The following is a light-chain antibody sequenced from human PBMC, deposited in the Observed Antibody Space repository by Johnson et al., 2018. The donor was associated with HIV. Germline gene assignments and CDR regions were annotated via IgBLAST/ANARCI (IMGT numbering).Light chain of an antibody. V-gene: IGLV1-51*01. CDR2: DNN. Sequence: QSVLTQPPSVSAAPGQKVTISFSVSSSNIGNNYVSWYQQLPGTAPKLLIYDNNKRPSGIPDRFSGSTSGTSATLGITGLQTGAEADDYCGTWASSLDAYVVGTGTKVAVL. CDR3: GTWASSLDAYV. CDR1: SSNIGNNY. J-gene: IGLJ1*01.